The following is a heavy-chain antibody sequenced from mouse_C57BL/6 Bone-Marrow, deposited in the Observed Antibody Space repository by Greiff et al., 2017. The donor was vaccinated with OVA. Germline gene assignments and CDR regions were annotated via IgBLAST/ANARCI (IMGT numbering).Heavy chain of an antibody. CDR2: IDPSDSET. CDR1: GYTFTSYW. V-gene: IGHV1-52*01. Sequence: QVQLQQPGAELVRPGSSVKLSCKASGYTFTSYWMHWVKQRPIQGLEWIGNIDPSDSETHYNHKFKDKATLTVDKSSSTAYIQLSSLTSDDSAVYYCSRAVIYYGNYAWFAYWGQGPLVTVSA. D-gene: IGHD2-1*01. J-gene: IGHJ3*01. CDR3: SRAVIYYGNYAWFAY.